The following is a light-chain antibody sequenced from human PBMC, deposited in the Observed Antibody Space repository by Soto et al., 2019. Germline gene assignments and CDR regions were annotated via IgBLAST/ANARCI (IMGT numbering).Light chain of an antibody. CDR3: QQGYSTPLP. CDR2: GAS. J-gene: IGKJ4*01. Sequence: DIHMTQSPSSMSAAVRDRVTITCRASQSISRHLNWYQQRPGKDPTLLIYGASNLQSGVPSRISGSGSGTDFTLTISSLQPEDFATYYCQQGYSTPLPFGGGTKVDIK. CDR1: QSISRH. V-gene: IGKV1-39*01.